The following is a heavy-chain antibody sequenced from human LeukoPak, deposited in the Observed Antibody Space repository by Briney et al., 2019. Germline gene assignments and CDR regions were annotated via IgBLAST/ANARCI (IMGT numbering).Heavy chain of an antibody. CDR1: GFTFNHYA. J-gene: IGHJ4*02. CDR2: ISWNSANI. Sequence: TGGSLRLSCAASGFTFNHYAMHWVRQPPGKGLEWVSGISWNSANIIYADSVKGRFTISRDNAKNSLFLQMNSLRAEDMALYYCAKDVSWGEDNTFRYFDHWGQGALVTVSS. CDR3: AKDVSWGEDNTFRYFDH. D-gene: IGHD2-15*01. V-gene: IGHV3-9*03.